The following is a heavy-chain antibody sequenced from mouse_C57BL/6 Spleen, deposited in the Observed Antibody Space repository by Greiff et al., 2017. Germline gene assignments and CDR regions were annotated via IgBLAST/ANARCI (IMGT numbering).Heavy chain of an antibody. CDR3: ARPTAQALFDY. CDR1: GYAFSSSW. CDR2: IYPGDGDT. V-gene: IGHV1-82*01. D-gene: IGHD3-2*02. J-gene: IGHJ2*01. Sequence: QVQLKESGPELVKPGASVKISCKASGYAFSSSWMNWVKQRPGKGLEWIGRIYPGDGDTNYNGKFKGKATLTADKSSSTAYMQLSSLTSEDSAVYFCARPTAQALFDYWGQGTTLTVSS.